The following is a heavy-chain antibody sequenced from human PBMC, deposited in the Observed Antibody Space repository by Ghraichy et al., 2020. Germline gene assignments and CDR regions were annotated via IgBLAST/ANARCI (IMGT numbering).Heavy chain of an antibody. CDR3: ARDPPSSHYYAGHFDY. Sequence: GGSLRLSCAASGFTFSSYSMHWVRQAPGKGLEWVAVISYEGSNKYYADSVKGRFTISRDNSKNTLYLQMISLRAEDTAVYYCARDPPSSHYYAGHFDYWGHGT. CDR2: ISYEGSNK. J-gene: IGHJ4*01. D-gene: IGHD3-22*01. CDR1: GFTFSSYS. V-gene: IGHV3-30*04.